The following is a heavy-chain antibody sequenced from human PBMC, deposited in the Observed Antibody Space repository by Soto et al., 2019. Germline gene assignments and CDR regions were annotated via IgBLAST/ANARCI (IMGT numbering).Heavy chain of an antibody. Sequence: QVQLVQSGAEVKKPGASVKVSCKASGYTFTSYGISWVRQAPGQGLEWMGWISAYNGNTNYAQKLQGRVTMTTDTPTSTAYRALRRLRSDDTAVYYWARVSSRLYYYGMDVGGQGTTVPVSS. J-gene: IGHJ6*02. CDR3: ARVSSRLYYYGMDV. CDR2: ISAYNGNT. D-gene: IGHD6-13*01. CDR1: GYTFTSYG. V-gene: IGHV1-18*01.